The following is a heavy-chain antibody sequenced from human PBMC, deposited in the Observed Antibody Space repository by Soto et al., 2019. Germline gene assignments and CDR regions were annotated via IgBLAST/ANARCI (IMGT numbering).Heavy chain of an antibody. J-gene: IGHJ5*01. CDR1: GFTFSNHW. Sequence: EVHLVESGGGLVQPGGSLRLSCAGSGFTFSNHWMNWVRQAPGKGLEWVANIKGDGSEKYYVDSVKGRFTISRDNDNNSLNLQMNSLRAEDTAVYYCARARGVDSWGQGTLVTVSS. V-gene: IGHV3-7*03. CDR2: IKGDGSEK. CDR3: ARARGVDS. D-gene: IGHD3-16*01.